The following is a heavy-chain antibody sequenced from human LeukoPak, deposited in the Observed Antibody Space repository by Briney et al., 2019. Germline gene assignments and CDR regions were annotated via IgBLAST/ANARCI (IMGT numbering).Heavy chain of an antibody. J-gene: IGHJ3*02. CDR1: GYTFTGYY. CDR3: ARILSTTMIVVPYDAFDI. D-gene: IGHD3-22*01. Sequence: ASVKVSCKASGYTFTGYYMHWVRQAPGQGLEWMGWINPNSGGTNYAQKFQGRVTMTRDTSISTAYMELSRLRSDDTAVYYCARILSTTMIVVPYDAFDIWGQGTMVTVSS. CDR2: INPNSGGT. V-gene: IGHV1-2*02.